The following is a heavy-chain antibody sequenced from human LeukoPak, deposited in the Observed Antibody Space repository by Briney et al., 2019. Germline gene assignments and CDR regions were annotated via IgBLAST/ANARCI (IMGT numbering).Heavy chain of an antibody. V-gene: IGHV1-2*02. D-gene: IGHD3-10*01. Sequence: ASVKVSCKASGYTFTDYYIHWVRQAPGQGLEWMGWINPNSGGTTYAQKFQGRVTLTRDTSISTAYMELSTLTSDDTAIYSCARDWYGSGSRDWFDPWGQGTLVTVSS. CDR3: ARDWYGSGSRDWFDP. CDR1: GYTFTDYY. CDR2: INPNSGGT. J-gene: IGHJ5*02.